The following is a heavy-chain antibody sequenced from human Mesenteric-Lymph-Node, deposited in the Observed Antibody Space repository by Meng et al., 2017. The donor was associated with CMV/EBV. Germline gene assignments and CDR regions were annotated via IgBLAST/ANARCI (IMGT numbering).Heavy chain of an antibody. CDR3: ARDQGAKDY. CDR1: GGSISSSSYY. CDR2: IYYSGST. J-gene: IGHJ4*02. D-gene: IGHD1-26*01. V-gene: IGHV4-39*07. Sequence: SETLFLTCTVSGGSISSSSYYWGWIRQPPGKGLEWIGSIYYSGSTYYNPSLKSRVTISVDTSKNQFSLKLSSVTAADTAVYYCARDQGAKDYWGQGTLVTVSS.